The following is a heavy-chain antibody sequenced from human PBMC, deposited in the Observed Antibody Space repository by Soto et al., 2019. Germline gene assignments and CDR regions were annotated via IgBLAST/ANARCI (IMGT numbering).Heavy chain of an antibody. CDR3: TRTLYDYTDSSLAY. CDR2: IYYSGST. CDR1: SGSISSHS. V-gene: IGHV4-59*11. Sequence: SETLSLTCTVSSGSISSHSWRWIRQSPGKGLEWIGFIYYSGSTNYNPSLKSRVTISVDRSKNQFSLKLRSVTAADTAMYYCTRTLYDYTDSSLAYWGQGVPVTV. D-gene: IGHD4-17*01. J-gene: IGHJ4*02.